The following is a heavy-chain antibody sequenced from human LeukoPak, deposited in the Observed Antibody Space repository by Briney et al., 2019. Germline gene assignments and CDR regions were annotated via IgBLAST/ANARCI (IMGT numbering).Heavy chain of an antibody. J-gene: IGHJ6*03. CDR3: ARDGIVADYYYYMDV. CDR1: GGSISSYY. V-gene: IGHV4-4*07. Sequence: TSETLSLTCTVSGGSISSYYWSWIRQPAGKGLEWIGRIYTSGSTNYNPSLKSRVTISVDTSKNQFSLKLSSVTAADTAVYYCARDGIVADYYYYMDVWGKGTTVTISS. CDR2: IYTSGST. D-gene: IGHD2/OR15-2a*01.